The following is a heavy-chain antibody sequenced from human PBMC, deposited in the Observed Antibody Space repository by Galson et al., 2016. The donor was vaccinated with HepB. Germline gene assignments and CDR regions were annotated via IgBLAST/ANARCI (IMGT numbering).Heavy chain of an antibody. Sequence: SLRLSCAASGFTFSSYAMHWVRQAPGKGLEWVAFILYDGSNRYYADSVKGRFTISRDNSKNTLFLHMNSLRAEDAAVYYCARDQTFSDTSGYPRGGFDYWGQGALVTVSS. J-gene: IGHJ4*02. CDR2: ILYDGSNR. D-gene: IGHD3-22*01. V-gene: IGHV3-30-3*01. CDR1: GFTFSSYA. CDR3: ARDQTFSDTSGYPRGGFDY.